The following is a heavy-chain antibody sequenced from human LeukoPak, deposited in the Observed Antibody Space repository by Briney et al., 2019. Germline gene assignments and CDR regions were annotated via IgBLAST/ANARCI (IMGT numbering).Heavy chain of an antibody. Sequence: SETLSLTCAVSGGSISSGGYSWSWIRQPPGKGLEWIGYIYHSGSTNYNPSLKSRVTISVDRSKNQFSLKLSSVTAADTAVYYCARGGSSGYTLDYWGQGTLVTVSS. J-gene: IGHJ4*02. CDR3: ARGGSSGYTLDY. CDR2: IYHSGST. CDR1: GGSISSGGYS. D-gene: IGHD3-22*01. V-gene: IGHV4-30-2*01.